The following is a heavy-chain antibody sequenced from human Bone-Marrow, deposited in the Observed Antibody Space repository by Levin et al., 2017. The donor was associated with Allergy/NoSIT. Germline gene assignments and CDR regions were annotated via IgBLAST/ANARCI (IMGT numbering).Heavy chain of an antibody. V-gene: IGHV1-18*01. D-gene: IGHD1-14*01. CDR1: GYTFTSYG. CDR2: ISAYNGNT. Sequence: ASVKVSCKASGYTFTSYGISWVRQAPGQGLEWMGWISAYNGNTNYAQKLQGRVTMTTDTSTSTAYMELRSLRSDDTAVYYCARLGTGTTCPDAFDIWGQGTMVTVSS. CDR3: ARLGTGTTCPDAFDI. J-gene: IGHJ3*02.